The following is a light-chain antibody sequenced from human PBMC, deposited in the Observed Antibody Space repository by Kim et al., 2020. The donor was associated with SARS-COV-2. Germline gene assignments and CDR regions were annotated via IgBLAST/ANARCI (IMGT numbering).Light chain of an antibody. J-gene: IGKJ2*01. CDR1: QAFARSY. V-gene: IGKV3-20*01. Sequence: EIVLTQSPGTLSLSPGESVTLSCKASQAFARSYFAWYQQKPGQPPRLLIYADFGRATGVPDRFSGSGSGTDFTLPISSLDPEDFGVYFCHQYATPPYTFGQGTKLEI. CDR2: ADF. CDR3: HQYATPPYT.